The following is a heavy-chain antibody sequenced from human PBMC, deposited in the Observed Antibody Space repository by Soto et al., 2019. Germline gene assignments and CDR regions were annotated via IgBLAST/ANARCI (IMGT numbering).Heavy chain of an antibody. D-gene: IGHD3-3*01. Sequence: PSETLSLTCTVSGGSIGSGGYYLNWVRHQPGKGLEWIGYIYSSGTTYYNPSLRRRVAISVDTSKMHFSLILNSVTAADTAVYFCARANTYYDFWSGYSFDIWGQGTTVTVSS. J-gene: IGHJ6*02. CDR3: ARANTYYDFWSGYSFDI. CDR1: GGSIGSGGYY. V-gene: IGHV4-31*03. CDR2: IYSSGTT.